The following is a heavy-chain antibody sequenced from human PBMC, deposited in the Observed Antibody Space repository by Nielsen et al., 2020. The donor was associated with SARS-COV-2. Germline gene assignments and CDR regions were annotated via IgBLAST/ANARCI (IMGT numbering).Heavy chain of an antibody. Sequence: GGSLRLSCAASEFTLRNYDMHWVRQVTGKGLEWVATIGTGVDTYYPDSVKGRFTISRENAKNSLYLQMNSLRVDDTAVYYCARGFHGGFDYWGQGTLVTVSS. CDR1: EFTLRNYD. V-gene: IGHV3-13*01. CDR2: IGTGVDT. J-gene: IGHJ4*02. CDR3: ARGFHGGFDY. D-gene: IGHD2-15*01.